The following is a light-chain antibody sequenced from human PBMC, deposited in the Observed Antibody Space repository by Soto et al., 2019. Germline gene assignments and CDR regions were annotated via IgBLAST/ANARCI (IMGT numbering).Light chain of an antibody. CDR3: SSYISSSIPYV. Sequence: QSALTQPASVSGSPGQSITISCTGTSSDIGGYNFVSWYQHHPGKAPRLLIFDVSDRPSGVSDRFSGSKSGNTASLTISGLQAEDEADYYRSSYISSSIPYVFGTGTKLTVL. V-gene: IGLV2-14*03. CDR2: DVS. CDR1: SSDIGGYNF. J-gene: IGLJ1*01.